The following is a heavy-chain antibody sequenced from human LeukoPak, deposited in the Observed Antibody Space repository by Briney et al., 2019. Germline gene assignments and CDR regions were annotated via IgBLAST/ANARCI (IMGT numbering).Heavy chain of an antibody. J-gene: IGHJ4*02. CDR2: VYSSGTT. D-gene: IGHD2-15*01. V-gene: IGHV4-4*07. CDR1: GGSVSTYY. Sequence: KPSETLSLTCSVSGGSVSTYYWSWIRQPAGKGLEWIGRVYSSGTTIYSPSLKSRVTMSIDTSKNRFSLKLSSVTAADTAVYYCARVDLRAAFFDYWGQGTLVTVSS. CDR3: ARVDLRAAFFDY.